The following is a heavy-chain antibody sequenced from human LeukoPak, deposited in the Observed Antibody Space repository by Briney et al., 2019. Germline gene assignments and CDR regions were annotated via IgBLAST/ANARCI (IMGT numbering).Heavy chain of an antibody. CDR3: ARHRDGDYVLIDY. V-gene: IGHV4-59*08. J-gene: IGHJ4*02. Sequence: SETLSLTCTVSGGSISSYYWSWIRQPPGKGLEWIGYIYYSGSTNYNPSLESRVTISIGTSKNQFSLKLSSVTAADTAVYYCARHRDGDYVLIDYWGQGTLVTVSS. CDR1: GGSISSYY. D-gene: IGHD4-17*01. CDR2: IYYSGST.